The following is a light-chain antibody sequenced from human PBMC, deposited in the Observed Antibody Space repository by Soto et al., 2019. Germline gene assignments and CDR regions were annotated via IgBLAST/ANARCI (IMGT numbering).Light chain of an antibody. V-gene: IGKV3-20*01. CDR3: QQYQNSPRT. CDR1: QSVGGSS. CDR2: DTS. Sequence: PGERATVSCRASQSVGGSSLAWYQQRPGQAPRLLIDDTSKMATGIPGRCSGSGAGTDFTLTSSRLEPEDVAVYYCQQYQNSPRTFGQGTKVDIK. J-gene: IGKJ1*01.